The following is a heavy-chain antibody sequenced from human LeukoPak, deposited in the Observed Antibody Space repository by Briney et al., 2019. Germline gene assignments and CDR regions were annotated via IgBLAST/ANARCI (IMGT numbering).Heavy chain of an antibody. J-gene: IGHJ3*01. CDR3: ARHSGLLVVGY. D-gene: IGHD2-21*01. V-gene: IGHV4-39*01. Sequence: PSESLSLTCTVSGGSISSGSYYWGWIRQPPGKGREWIGSIYYGGSTYYNPSLKSRVTISVDTSKDQFSLRLSPVTAADTAVYYCARHSGLLVVGYWGQGTMVTVSS. CDR2: IYYGGST. CDR1: GGSISSGSYY.